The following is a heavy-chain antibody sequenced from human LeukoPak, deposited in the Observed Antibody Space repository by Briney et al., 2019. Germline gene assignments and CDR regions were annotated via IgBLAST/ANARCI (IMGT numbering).Heavy chain of an antibody. Sequence: GESLRLSCAASGFTFSSYSMNWVRQAPGKGLEWVSYISSSSSTIYYADSVKGRFTISRDNAKNSLYLQMNSLRDEDTAVYYCARDGGLGDYVWGSYRYTGFRNFDYWGQGTLVTVSS. CDR1: GFTFSSYS. D-gene: IGHD3-16*02. J-gene: IGHJ4*02. V-gene: IGHV3-48*02. CDR3: ARDGGLGDYVWGSYRYTGFRNFDY. CDR2: ISSSSSTI.